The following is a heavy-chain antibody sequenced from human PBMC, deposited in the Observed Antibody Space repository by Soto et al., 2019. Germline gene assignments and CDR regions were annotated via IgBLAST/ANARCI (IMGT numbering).Heavy chain of an antibody. CDR1: GFTFGDYA. V-gene: IGHV3-49*03. Sequence: GGSLRLSCTASGFTFGDYAMSWFRQAPGKGLEWVGFIRSKAYGGTTEYAASVKGRFTISRDDSKSIAYLQMNSLKTEDTAVYYCTRVGTYYDFWSAPSREYYFDYWGQGTLVTVPQ. J-gene: IGHJ4*02. D-gene: IGHD3-3*01. CDR3: TRVGTYYDFWSAPSREYYFDY. CDR2: IRSKAYGGTT.